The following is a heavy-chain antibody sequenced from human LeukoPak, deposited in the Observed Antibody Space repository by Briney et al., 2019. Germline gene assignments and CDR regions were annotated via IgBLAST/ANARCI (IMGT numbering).Heavy chain of an antibody. CDR2: IYYSGST. CDR3: ARDLCSGGSCYYDY. Sequence: KPSETLSLTCTVSGGSISSSSYYWGWIRQPPGKGLEWIGSIYYSGSTYYNPSLKSRVTISVDTSKNQFSLKLSSVTAADTAVYYCARDLCSGGSCYYDYWGQGTLVTVSS. V-gene: IGHV4-39*07. D-gene: IGHD2-15*01. CDR1: GGSISSSSYY. J-gene: IGHJ4*02.